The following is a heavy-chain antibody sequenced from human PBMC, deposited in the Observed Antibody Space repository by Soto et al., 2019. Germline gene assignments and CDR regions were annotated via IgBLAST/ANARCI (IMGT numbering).Heavy chain of an antibody. CDR2: MNPNSGNT. V-gene: IGHV1-8*01. D-gene: IGHD3-16*01. J-gene: IGHJ6*02. Sequence: GASVKVSCKASGDTFTSYDINWLRQATGQGLEWMEWMNPNSGNTGYAQKFQGRVTMTRNTSISTAYMELSSLRSDDTAVYHCARESTYVYGMDVWRQGTTVSVSS. CDR1: GDTFTSYD. CDR3: ARESTYVYGMDV.